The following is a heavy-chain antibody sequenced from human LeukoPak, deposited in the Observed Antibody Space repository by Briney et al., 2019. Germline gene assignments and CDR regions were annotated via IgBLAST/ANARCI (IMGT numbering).Heavy chain of an antibody. CDR3: ASSITIFGYYYYGMDV. V-gene: IGHV4-34*01. J-gene: IGHJ6*02. Sequence: PSETLSLTCAVYGGSFSGYYWSWIRQPPGKGLEWIGEINHSGSTNYNPSLKSRVTMSVDTSKNQFSLKLSSVTASYTAVYYCASSITIFGYYYYGMDVWGQGTTVTVSS. CDR2: INHSGST. CDR1: GGSFSGYY. D-gene: IGHD3-3*01.